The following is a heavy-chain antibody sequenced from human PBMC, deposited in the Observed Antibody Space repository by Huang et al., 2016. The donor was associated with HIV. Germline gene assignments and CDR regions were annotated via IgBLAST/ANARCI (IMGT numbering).Heavy chain of an antibody. Sequence: EVQLVQSGAEVKKPGESLKISCKGSGYSFTSYWIDWVRQRPGKGLEWMGIIYPGDSDPRYSPSVQGQVTSSADKSISTAYLQWSSLKASDTAMYYCARLSTTWYFDYWGQGTLVTVSS. CDR2: IYPGDSDP. CDR3: ARLSTTWYFDY. CDR1: GYSFTSYW. J-gene: IGHJ4*02. V-gene: IGHV5-51*01. D-gene: IGHD1-1*01.